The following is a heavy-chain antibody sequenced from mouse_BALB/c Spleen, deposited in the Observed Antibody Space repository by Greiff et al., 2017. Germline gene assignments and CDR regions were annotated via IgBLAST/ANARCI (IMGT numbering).Heavy chain of an antibody. Sequence: VKLVESGPDLVAPSQSLSITCTVSGFSLTSYGVHWVRQPPGKGLEWLVVIWSDGSTTYNSALKSRLSISKDNSKSQVFLKMNSLQTDDTAMYYCARQKYGNYLYAMDYWGQGTSVTVSS. J-gene: IGHJ4*01. CDR2: IWSDGST. D-gene: IGHD2-10*02. V-gene: IGHV2-6-2*01. CDR1: GFSLTSYG. CDR3: ARQKYGNYLYAMDY.